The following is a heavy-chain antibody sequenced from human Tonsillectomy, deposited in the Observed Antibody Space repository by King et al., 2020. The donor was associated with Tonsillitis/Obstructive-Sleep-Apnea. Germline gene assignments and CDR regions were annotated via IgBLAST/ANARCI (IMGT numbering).Heavy chain of an antibody. CDR1: GFTFSNAW. CDR2: IKSKTDGGTT. V-gene: IGHV3-15*07. D-gene: IGHD4-17*01. Sequence: VQLVESGGGLVKPGGSLRLSCAASGFTFSNAWMNWVRQAPGKGLEWVGRIKSKTDGGTTDYAAPVKGRFTIPRDDLKNTLYLQMNSLQTEDTAVYDCTTDGPWGYGDPQWDYWGQGTLVTVSS. CDR3: TTDGPWGYGDPQWDY. J-gene: IGHJ4*02.